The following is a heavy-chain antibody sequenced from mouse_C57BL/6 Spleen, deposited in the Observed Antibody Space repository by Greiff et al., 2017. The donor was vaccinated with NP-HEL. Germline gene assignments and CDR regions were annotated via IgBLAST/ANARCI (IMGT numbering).Heavy chain of an antibody. J-gene: IGHJ2*01. Sequence: EVKLMASGGGLVKPGGSLKLSCAASGFTFSDYGMHWVRQAPEKGLEWVAYISSGSSTIYYADTVKGRFTISRDNAKNTLFLQMTSLRSEDTAMYYCARFPNWDYWGQGTTLTVSS. V-gene: IGHV5-17*01. CDR3: ARFPNWDY. D-gene: IGHD4-1*02. CDR1: GFTFSDYG. CDR2: ISSGSSTI.